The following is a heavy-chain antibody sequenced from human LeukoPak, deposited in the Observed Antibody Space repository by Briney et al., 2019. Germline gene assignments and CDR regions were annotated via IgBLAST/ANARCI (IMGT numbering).Heavy chain of an antibody. D-gene: IGHD1-26*01. V-gene: IGHV1-46*01. CDR1: GYTLTDYY. CDR3: ARDRWELPYYFDY. Sequence: ASVTVSCKASGYTLTDYYIHWVRQAPGQGLEWMGILNSSGGSTTYAQKFQGRITMTRDASTSTVYMELRSLRSEDTAVYYCARDRWELPYYFDYWGQGTLVTVSS. CDR2: LNSSGGST. J-gene: IGHJ4*02.